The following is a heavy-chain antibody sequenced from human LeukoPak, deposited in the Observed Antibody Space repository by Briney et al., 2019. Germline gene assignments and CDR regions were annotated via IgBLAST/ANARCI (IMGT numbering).Heavy chain of an antibody. CDR3: ARDRGGYNLYYYYYMDV. CDR1: GGSFSGYY. Sequence: SETLSLTCAVYGGSFSGYYWSWIRQPPGKGLEWIGEINHSGSTNYNPSLKSRVTISVDTSKNQFSLKLSSVTAADTAVYYCARDRGGYNLYYYYYMDVWGKGTTVTVSS. CDR2: INHSGST. V-gene: IGHV4-34*01. D-gene: IGHD5-24*01. J-gene: IGHJ6*03.